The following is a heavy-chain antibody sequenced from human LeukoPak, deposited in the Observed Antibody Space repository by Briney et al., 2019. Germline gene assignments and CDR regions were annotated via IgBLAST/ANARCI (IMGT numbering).Heavy chain of an antibody. J-gene: IGHJ6*02. CDR1: GDSITAYY. CDR2: INHNGNVN. D-gene: IGHD3-16*01. Sequence: PSETLSLTCTVSGDSITAYYWNWARQAPGKGLEWVASINHNGNVNYYVDSVKGRFTISRDNAKNSLYLQMSNLRAEDTAVYFCARGGGLDVWGQGATVTVSS. CDR3: ARGGGLDV. V-gene: IGHV3-7*03.